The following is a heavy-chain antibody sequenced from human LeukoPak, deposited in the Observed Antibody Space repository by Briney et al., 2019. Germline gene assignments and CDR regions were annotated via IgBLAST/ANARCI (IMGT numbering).Heavy chain of an antibody. J-gene: IGHJ4*02. Sequence: GASVKVSCKASGYTFTGYYMHWVRQAPGQGLEWMGWINPNSGGTNYAQKFQGGVTMTRDTSISTAYMELSRLRSDDTAVYYCARDRVVLWFGESISQPPDYWGQGTLVTVSS. D-gene: IGHD3-10*01. CDR1: GYTFTGYY. CDR3: ARDRVVLWFGESISQPPDY. V-gene: IGHV1-2*02. CDR2: INPNSGGT.